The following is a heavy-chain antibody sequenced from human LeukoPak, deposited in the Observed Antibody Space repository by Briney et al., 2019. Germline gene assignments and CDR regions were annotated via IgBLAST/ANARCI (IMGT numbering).Heavy chain of an antibody. J-gene: IGHJ6*04. Sequence: PGGSLRLSCAASGFTFSSYAMSWVRQAPGKGLEWVSYISSSGSTIYYADSVKGRFTISRYNAKNSLYLQMNSLRAEDTAVYYCAELGITMIGGVWGKGTTVTISS. CDR1: GFTFSSYA. V-gene: IGHV3-48*03. D-gene: IGHD3-10*02. CDR3: AELGITMIGGV. CDR2: ISSSGSTI.